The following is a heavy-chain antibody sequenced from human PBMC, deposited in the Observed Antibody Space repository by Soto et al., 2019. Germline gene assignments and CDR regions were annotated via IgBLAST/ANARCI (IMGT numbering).Heavy chain of an antibody. Sequence: SETLSLTCTVSGGSISSGGYYWRWTRQHPGKGLEWIGYIYYSGSTYYNPSLKSRVTISVDTSKNQFSLKLSSVTAADTAVYYCARYEQLGGWFDPWGQGTLVTVSS. CDR1: GGSISSGGYY. CDR2: IYYSGST. D-gene: IGHD6-6*01. V-gene: IGHV4-31*03. CDR3: ARYEQLGGWFDP. J-gene: IGHJ5*02.